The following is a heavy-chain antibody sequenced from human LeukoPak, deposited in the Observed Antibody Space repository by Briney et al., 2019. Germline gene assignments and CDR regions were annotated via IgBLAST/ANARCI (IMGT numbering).Heavy chain of an antibody. CDR3: ARINSGRHLGDAFDI. J-gene: IGHJ3*02. V-gene: IGHV3-30*03. CDR1: GFTFSSYG. CDR2: ISYDGSNK. Sequence: GGSLRLSCAASGFTFSSYGMHWVRQAPGKGLEWVAVISYDGSNKYYADSVKGRFTISRDNAKNSLFLQMNSLRAEDTAVYYCARINSGRHLGDAFDIWGQGTTVTVSS. D-gene: IGHD1-26*01.